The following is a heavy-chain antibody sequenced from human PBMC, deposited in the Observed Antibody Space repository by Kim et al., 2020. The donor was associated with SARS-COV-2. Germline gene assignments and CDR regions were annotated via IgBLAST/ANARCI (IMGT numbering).Heavy chain of an antibody. CDR2: IKEDGSMK. J-gene: IGHJ3*01. Sequence: GGSLRLSCAASGFTFPVYWMHWVRQAPGKGLEWVAGIKEDGSMKYFVNSVRGRFTISRDNPKNSLFLQMGSLSAEDTAVYYCARDGDRRALDFWGHGTMVAVSS. V-gene: IGHV3-7*01. CDR1: GFTFPVYW. D-gene: IGHD7-27*01. CDR3: ARDGDRRALDF.